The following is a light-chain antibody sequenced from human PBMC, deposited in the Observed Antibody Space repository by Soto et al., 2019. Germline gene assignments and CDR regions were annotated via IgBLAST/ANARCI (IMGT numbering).Light chain of an antibody. Sequence: QSALTQPASVPGSPGQSITFSCTGTSSDIGDYNYVSWYQQYPGKAPKLMIYAVTDRPSGVSSRFSGSKSGNTASLTISGLQAEDEADYYCSSYTSSSTLFGTGTKLTVL. CDR1: SSDIGDYNY. V-gene: IGLV2-14*01. CDR2: AVT. J-gene: IGLJ1*01. CDR3: SSYTSSSTL.